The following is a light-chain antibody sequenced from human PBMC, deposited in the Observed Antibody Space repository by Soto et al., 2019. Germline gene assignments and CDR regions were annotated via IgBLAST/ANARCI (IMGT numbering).Light chain of an antibody. Sequence: EIVLTQSPGTLSLSPGERATLSCRASQSVSSTNLAWYQQKPGQAPRLLIYGASSRATGIPDRFSGSGSGTDFTLTISRLEPEDFAVYYCQHYEWSPITFGQGRRLAIK. J-gene: IGKJ5*01. CDR3: QHYEWSPIT. CDR2: GAS. CDR1: QSVSSTN. V-gene: IGKV3-20*01.